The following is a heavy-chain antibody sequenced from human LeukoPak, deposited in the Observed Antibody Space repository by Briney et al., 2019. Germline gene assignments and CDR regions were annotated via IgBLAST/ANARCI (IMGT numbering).Heavy chain of an antibody. CDR3: SSSWEDPFPNAFDI. Sequence: GGSLRLSCAASGFTFRSHSMNWVRQAPGKGLEWISYIHSGDSTTYYADSVKGRFTISRDNAKNSLYLQMNSLRAEDTAVYYCSSSWEDPFPNAFDIWGQGTMVTVSS. J-gene: IGHJ3*02. CDR1: GFTFRSHS. CDR2: IHSGDSTT. D-gene: IGHD6-13*01. V-gene: IGHV3-48*04.